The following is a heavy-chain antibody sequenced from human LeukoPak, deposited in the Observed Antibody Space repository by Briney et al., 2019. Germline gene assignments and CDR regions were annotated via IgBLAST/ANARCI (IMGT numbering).Heavy chain of an antibody. CDR2: IYYSGST. D-gene: IGHD3-9*01. CDR3: ARGMGYFDWLFPYYYYYYYMDV. CDR1: GGSITSYY. Sequence: SETLSLTCTVSGGSITSYYWSWIRQPPGKGLEWIGYIYYSGSTNYNPSLKSRVTISVDTSKNQFSLKLSSVTAADTAVYYCARGMGYFDWLFPYYYYYYYMDVWGKGTTVTISS. J-gene: IGHJ6*03. V-gene: IGHV4-59*01.